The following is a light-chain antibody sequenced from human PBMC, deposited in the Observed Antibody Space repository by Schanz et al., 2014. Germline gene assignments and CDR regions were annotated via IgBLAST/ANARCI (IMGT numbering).Light chain of an antibody. Sequence: DIVMTQSPDSLPVSLGERATINCKSSQSVLYTSDSKNYLAWYQQKPGQPPKLLIYWASTRESGVPDRFSGSGSGTDFTLTISSLQAEDVAVYYCQQYYSTPRTFGQGTKLEIK. J-gene: IGKJ2*02. CDR2: WAS. CDR1: QSVLYTSDSKNY. CDR3: QQYYSTPRT. V-gene: IGKV4-1*01.